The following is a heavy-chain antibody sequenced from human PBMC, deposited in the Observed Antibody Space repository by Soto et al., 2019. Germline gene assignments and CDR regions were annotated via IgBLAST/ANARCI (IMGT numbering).Heavy chain of an antibody. D-gene: IGHD2-2*01. CDR1: GFTFGDYA. J-gene: IGHJ5*02. V-gene: IGHV3-23*01. CDR3: AKGSIVVVPAARNWFDP. CDR2: ISGSGGST. Sequence: GGSLRLSCTASGFTFGDYAMSWVRQAQGKGLEWVSAISGSGGSTYYADSVKGRFTISRDNSKNTLYLQMNSLRAEDTAVYYCAKGSIVVVPAARNWFDPWGQGTLVTVSS.